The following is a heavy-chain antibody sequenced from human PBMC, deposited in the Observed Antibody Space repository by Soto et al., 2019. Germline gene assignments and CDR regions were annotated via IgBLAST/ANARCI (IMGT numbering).Heavy chain of an antibody. Sequence: GGSLRLSCAASGFTFSSYGMHWVRQAPGKGLEWVAVIWYDGSNKYYADSVKGRFTISRDNSKNTLYLQMNSLRAEDTAVYYCARDGGSGTLPGDWFDPWGQGTLVTVSS. J-gene: IGHJ5*02. CDR3: ARDGGSGTLPGDWFDP. V-gene: IGHV3-33*01. CDR2: IWYDGSNK. D-gene: IGHD3-10*01. CDR1: GFTFSSYG.